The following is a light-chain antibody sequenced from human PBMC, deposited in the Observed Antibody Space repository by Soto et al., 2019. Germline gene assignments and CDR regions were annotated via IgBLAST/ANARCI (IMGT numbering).Light chain of an antibody. CDR2: RDS. J-gene: IGLJ2*01. CDR1: NIGSKN. V-gene: IGLV3-9*01. CDR3: QVWDNSTAVV. Sequence: SYELTQPLSVSVALGQTARITCGGNNIGSKNVHWYQQKPGQAPVLVIYRDSNRPSGIPERFSGSNSGNTATLTISRAQAGDEADYYCQVWDNSTAVVFGGGTKVTVL.